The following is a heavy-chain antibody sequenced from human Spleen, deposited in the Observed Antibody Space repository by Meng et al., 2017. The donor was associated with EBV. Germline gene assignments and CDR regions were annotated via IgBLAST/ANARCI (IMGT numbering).Heavy chain of an antibody. V-gene: IGHV4-39*07. CDR3: AREGVYYGSGSYSVDP. D-gene: IGHD3-10*01. J-gene: IGHJ5*02. CDR2: IYYSGST. CDR1: GGSSSSSSYY. Sequence: QLHRRESGPGLLKPSGTLSLHCTASGGSSSSSSYYWGWIRQPPGKGLEWIGSIYYSGSTYYNPSLKSRVTISVDTSKNQFSLKLSSVTAADTAVYYCAREGVYYGSGSYSVDPWGQGTLVTVSS.